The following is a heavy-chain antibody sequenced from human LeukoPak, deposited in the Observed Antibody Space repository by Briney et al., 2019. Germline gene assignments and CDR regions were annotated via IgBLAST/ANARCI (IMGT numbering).Heavy chain of an antibody. CDR3: AGRGSGSYFDY. CDR2: VASDEKTI. Sequence: GGSLRLSCVASGFTFTGHSMHWVRQAPGKGLEWVAVVASDEKTIFYADSLKGRFTISRDNSKNTLYLQMNSLRAEDTAVYYCAGRGSGSYFDYWGQGTLVTVSS. D-gene: IGHD3-10*01. CDR1: GFTFTGHS. J-gene: IGHJ4*02. V-gene: IGHV3-30*04.